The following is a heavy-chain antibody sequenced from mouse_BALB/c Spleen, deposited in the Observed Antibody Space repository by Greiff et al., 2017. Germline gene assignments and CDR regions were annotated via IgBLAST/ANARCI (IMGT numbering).Heavy chain of an antibody. CDR3: ARSHYLDY. CDR2: IDPENGNT. V-gene: IGHV14-1*02. Sequence: EVQLQQSGAELVRPGALVKLSCKASGFNIKDYYMHWVKQRPEQGLEWIGWIDPENGNTIYDPKFQGKASITADTSSNTAYLPLSSLTSEDTAVYYCARSHYLDYWGQGTTLTVSS. CDR1: GFNIKDYY. J-gene: IGHJ2*01.